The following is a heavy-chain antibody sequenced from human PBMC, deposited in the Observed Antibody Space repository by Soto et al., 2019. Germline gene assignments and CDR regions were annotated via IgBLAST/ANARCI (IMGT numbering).Heavy chain of an antibody. D-gene: IGHD6-13*01. CDR2: IKSNTDGGTT. CDR3: PGSSWDGF. V-gene: IGHV3-15*01. J-gene: IGHJ4*02. CDR1: GFTFSNAW. Sequence: EVQLVESGGGLVKPGGSLRLSCAASGFTFSNAWMSWVRQAPGKGLEWVGRIKSNTDGGTTDYAAPVKGRFTISRDDSKNTLYLEINSLKIEDTAVYYCPGSSWDGFWGQGTLVTVSS.